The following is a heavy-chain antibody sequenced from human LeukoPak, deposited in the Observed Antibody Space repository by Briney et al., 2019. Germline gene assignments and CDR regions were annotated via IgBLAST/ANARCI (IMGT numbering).Heavy chain of an antibody. Sequence: PGGSLRLSCAASGFTFSSYSMNWVRQAPGKGLEWVSSISSSSSYIYYADSVKGRFTISRDNAKNSLYLQMNSLRAEDTAVYYCARESEGSPYFDYWGQGTLVTVSS. J-gene: IGHJ4*02. CDR1: GFTFSSYS. CDR2: ISSSSSYI. V-gene: IGHV3-21*01. CDR3: ARESEGSPYFDY. D-gene: IGHD3-10*01.